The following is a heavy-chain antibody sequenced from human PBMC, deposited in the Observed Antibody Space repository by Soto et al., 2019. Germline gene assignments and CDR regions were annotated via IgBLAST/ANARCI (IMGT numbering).Heavy chain of an antibody. Sequence: EEQLVESGGGLVQPGGSLRVSCAASGFTFSGHWMTWVRQAPGKGMEWVASIKEDGSEKKYVDSAKGRFTISRDNAKTALYLETNSLRGDETAVYYCARGGSNRFGLWGQGTLVTVSS. J-gene: IGHJ4*02. CDR3: ARGGSNRFGL. V-gene: IGHV3-7*04. D-gene: IGHD6-13*01. CDR1: GFTFSGHW. CDR2: IKEDGSEK.